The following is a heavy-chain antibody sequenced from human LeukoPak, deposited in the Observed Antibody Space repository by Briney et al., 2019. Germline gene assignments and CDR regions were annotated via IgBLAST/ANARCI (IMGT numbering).Heavy chain of an antibody. J-gene: IGHJ4*02. CDR1: GYTFTSYG. Sequence: ASVKVSCKASGYTFTSYGISWVGQAPGQGLEWMGWISAYNGNTNYAQKLQGRVTMTTDTSTSTAYMELRSLRSDDTAVYYCARDDRYSSSWYGFDYWGQGTLVTVSS. CDR3: ARDDRYSSSWYGFDY. CDR2: ISAYNGNT. V-gene: IGHV1-18*01. D-gene: IGHD6-13*01.